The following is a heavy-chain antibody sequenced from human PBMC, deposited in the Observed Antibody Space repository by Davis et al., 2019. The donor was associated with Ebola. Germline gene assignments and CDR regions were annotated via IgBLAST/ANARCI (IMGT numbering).Heavy chain of an antibody. CDR1: GFTFSSYE. J-gene: IGHJ4*02. D-gene: IGHD2-2*01. V-gene: IGHV3-48*03. Sequence: PGGSLRLSCAASGFTFSSYEMNWVRQAPGKGLEWVSYISSSGSTIYYADSVKGRFIISRDNAKNSLYLQMNSLRGDDTAVYYCARAFVGGPGDYWGQGILVTVSS. CDR2: ISSSGSTI. CDR3: ARAFVGGPGDY.